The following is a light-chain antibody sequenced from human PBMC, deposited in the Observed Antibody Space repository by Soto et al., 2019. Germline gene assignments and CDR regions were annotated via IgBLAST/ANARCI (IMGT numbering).Light chain of an antibody. CDR2: AVS. J-gene: IGLJ2*01. CDR3: FSYAGISTLA. Sequence: QSALTQPASVSGSPGQSITISCTGTSSDVGAYNLVSWYQHQPGNAPKLLIFAVSKWPSGVSTRFSGSKSGNTASLTISGLQAEDEADYYCFSYAGISTLAFGGGTKLTVL. V-gene: IGLV2-23*02. CDR1: SSDVGAYNL.